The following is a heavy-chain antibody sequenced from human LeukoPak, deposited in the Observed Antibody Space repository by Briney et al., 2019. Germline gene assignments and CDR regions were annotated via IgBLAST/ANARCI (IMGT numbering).Heavy chain of an antibody. CDR2: ISSSSSYI. V-gene: IGHV3-21*01. CDR1: GFTVSSNF. D-gene: IGHD6-13*01. CDR3: ARGGYSSSWYRF. Sequence: GGSLRLSCAASGFTVSSNFLSWVRQAPGKGLEWVSSISSSSSYIYYADSVKGRFTISRDNAKNSLYLQMNSLRAEDTAVYYCARGGYSSSWYRFWGQGTLVTVSS. J-gene: IGHJ4*02.